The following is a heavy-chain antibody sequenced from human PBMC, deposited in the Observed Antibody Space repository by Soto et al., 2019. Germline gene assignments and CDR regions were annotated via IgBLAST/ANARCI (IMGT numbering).Heavy chain of an antibody. Sequence: WGSLRLSCAASVFTFKSYVMNWVRQAPGKGLDWVSRISPGGGALFYADAVRGRFAISMDNSKNTLHLQMNSLRAAETALYYCAKRLHFDMFTGQGGFDAWGQGTLVTVSS. V-gene: IGHV3-23*01. CDR3: AKRLHFDMFTGQGGFDA. CDR1: VFTFKSYV. J-gene: IGHJ5*02. D-gene: IGHD3-9*01. CDR2: ISPGGGAL.